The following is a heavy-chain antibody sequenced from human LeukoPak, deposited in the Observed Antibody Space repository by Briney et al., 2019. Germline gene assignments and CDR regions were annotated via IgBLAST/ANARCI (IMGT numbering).Heavy chain of an antibody. V-gene: IGHV3-64*04. J-gene: IGHJ4*02. D-gene: IGHD3-22*01. CDR3: ARNYYDSSAYYYFDY. CDR2: ISSNGDST. Sequence: GGSLRLSCAASGFTFSSYEMNWVRQAPGKGLEYVSAISSNGDSTYCADSVKGRYTISRDNSKNTLYLQMNSLRAEDTAVYYCARNYYDSSAYYYFDYWGQGTLVTVSS. CDR1: GFTFSSYE.